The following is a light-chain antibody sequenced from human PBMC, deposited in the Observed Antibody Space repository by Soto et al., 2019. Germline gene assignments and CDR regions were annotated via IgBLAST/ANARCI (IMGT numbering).Light chain of an antibody. CDR2: DNN. J-gene: IGLJ2*01. V-gene: IGLV1-51*01. Sequence: QSVLTQPPSVSAAPGQKVTISCSGSSSNVGNNYVSWYQQLPGTAPKLLIYDNNKRPSGIPDRFSGSKSATSATLDITALQTGDEADYNCGSWDSSLMGVVFGGGTKLTVL. CDR3: GSWDSSLMGVV. CDR1: SSNVGNNY.